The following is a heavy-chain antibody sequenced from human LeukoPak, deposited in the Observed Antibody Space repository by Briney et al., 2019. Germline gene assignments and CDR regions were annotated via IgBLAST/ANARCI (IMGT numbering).Heavy chain of an antibody. CDR3: AGAGDFWSGCHNWFDP. J-gene: IGHJ5*02. Sequence: PSETLSFTCTVSGGSISSHYWSWIRQPPGKGLEWIGYIYYSGSTNYNPSLKSRVTISVDTSKNQFSLKLSSVTAADTAVYYCAGAGDFWSGCHNWFDPWGQGTLVTVSS. D-gene: IGHD3-3*01. CDR2: IYYSGST. V-gene: IGHV4-59*11. CDR1: GGSISSHY.